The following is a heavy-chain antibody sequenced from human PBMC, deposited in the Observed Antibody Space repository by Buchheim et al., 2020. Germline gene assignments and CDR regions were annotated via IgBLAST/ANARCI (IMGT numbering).Heavy chain of an antibody. Sequence: EVQLVESGGGLVQPGGSLRLSCAASGFSFSSCWMHWVRQTPGKGLLWVSRTNTDGTYTSYADSVKGRFTISRDNARHMVYLEMNSLRAEDTAVYYCVSPGIRDGYDFDYWGQGT. V-gene: IGHV3-74*01. D-gene: IGHD5-24*01. CDR3: VSPGIRDGYDFDY. J-gene: IGHJ4*02. CDR2: TNTDGTYT. CDR1: GFSFSSCW.